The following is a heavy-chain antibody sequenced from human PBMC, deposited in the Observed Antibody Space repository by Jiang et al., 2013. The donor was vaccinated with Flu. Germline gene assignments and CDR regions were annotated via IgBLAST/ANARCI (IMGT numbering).Heavy chain of an antibody. Sequence: GPGLVKPSETLSLTCTVSGGSIKTYYWSWIRQPPGKGLEWIGYIYSSGTTNYNPSLRGRVTISVDTSKSQFSLKLNSVTAADTAVYYCARDADSGSLADAFDIWGQGTMVTISS. CDR1: GGSIKTYY. D-gene: IGHD3-22*01. V-gene: IGHV4-59*01. CDR3: ARDADSGSLADAFDI. J-gene: IGHJ3*02. CDR2: IYSSGTT.